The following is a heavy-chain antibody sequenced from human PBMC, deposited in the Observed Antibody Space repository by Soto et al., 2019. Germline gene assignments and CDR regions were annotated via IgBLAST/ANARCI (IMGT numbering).Heavy chain of an antibody. V-gene: IGHV2-26*02. CDR3: ARSTLIRGELSNHYFGMDV. CDR2: LFATGDE. Sequence: QVTLRESGPVLVKATETLTLTCAVSGFSLSDLGVSVSWIRQPPGKALEWLAQLFATGDESYSRSLSGRLTLSIGTSSSHVVLTMTILAPGDTGTSFCARSTLIRGELSNHYFGMDVWGQGTTVTVSS. J-gene: IGHJ6*02. CDR1: GFSLSDLGVS. D-gene: IGHD3-10*01.